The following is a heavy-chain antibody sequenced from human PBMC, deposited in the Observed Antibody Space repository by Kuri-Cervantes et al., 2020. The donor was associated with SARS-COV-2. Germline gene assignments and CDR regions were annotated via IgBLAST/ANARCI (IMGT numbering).Heavy chain of an antibody. D-gene: IGHD3-22*01. CDR2: IYHSGST. J-gene: IGHJ2*01. CDR3: ARGFSAVVVAHWYFDL. CDR1: GYSISSGYY. Sequence: SETLSLTCTVSGYSISSGYYWGWIRQPPGKGLEWIGSIYHSGSTYYNPSLKSRVTISVDTSKNQFSLKLSSVTAADTAVYYCARGFSAVVVAHWYFDLWGRGTLVTVSS. V-gene: IGHV4-38-2*02.